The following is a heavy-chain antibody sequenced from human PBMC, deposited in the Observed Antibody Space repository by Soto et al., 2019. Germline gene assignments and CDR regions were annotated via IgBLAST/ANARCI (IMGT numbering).Heavy chain of an antibody. V-gene: IGHV4-59*01. CDR1: GGSISGSY. CDR3: ARRVAVPVAHIDY. Sequence: PSETLSLTCSVSGGSISGSYWSWIRQSPGKGLEWLGYVYYTGSTNCSPSLRSRVSISVDTSKNEFSLRLSSVTAAATAVYFCARRVAVPVAHIDYWGPGTQVTVSS. J-gene: IGHJ4*01. CDR2: VYYTGST. D-gene: IGHD6-19*01.